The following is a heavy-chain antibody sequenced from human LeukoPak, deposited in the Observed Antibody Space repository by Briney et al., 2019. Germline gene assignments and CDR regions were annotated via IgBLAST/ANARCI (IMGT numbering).Heavy chain of an antibody. J-gene: IGHJ6*04. CDR1: GGSISSGSYY. V-gene: IGHV4-61*02. Sequence: PSQTLPLTCTVSGGSISSGSYYWSWIRQPAGKGLEWIGRIYTSGSTNYNPSLKSRVTISVDTSKNQFSLKLSSVTAADTAVYYCARGARSGDVWGKGTTVTVSS. CDR2: IYTSGST. CDR3: ARGARSGDV. D-gene: IGHD1-26*01.